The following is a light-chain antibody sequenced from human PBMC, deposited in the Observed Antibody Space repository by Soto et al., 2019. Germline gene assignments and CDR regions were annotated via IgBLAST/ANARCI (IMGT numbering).Light chain of an antibody. CDR2: TAS. CDR1: QDIANW. CDR3: QQASSFPRT. Sequence: DIQMTQSPSSVSASVGDRVTITCRARQDIANWLAWYQQKPGKAPKLLIYTASSLQSGVPSRFSDSGSGTNFTLTISSLQPEDFATYFCQQASSFPRTFGGGTKVEIK. J-gene: IGKJ4*01. V-gene: IGKV1-12*01.